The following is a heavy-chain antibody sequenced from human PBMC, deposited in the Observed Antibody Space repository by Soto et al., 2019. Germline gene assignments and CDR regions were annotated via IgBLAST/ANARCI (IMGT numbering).Heavy chain of an antibody. D-gene: IGHD6-19*01. CDR3: AGMQSTSGLRFDP. CDR1: GESSSTSTYS. V-gene: IGHV4-30-2*01. CDR2: IYRSGVT. Sequence: PSETMSLTCSLSGESSSTSTYSWRWVRQPPEKPLEWVGFIYRSGVTSYNPSLKSRVSISPDKSNSQCSLKLGSVTAADTAVYYCAGMQSTSGLRFDPWGPGTLVTVSS. J-gene: IGHJ5*02.